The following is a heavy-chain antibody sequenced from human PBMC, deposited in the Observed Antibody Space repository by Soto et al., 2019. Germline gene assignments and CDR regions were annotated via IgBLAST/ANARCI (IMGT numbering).Heavy chain of an antibody. J-gene: IGHJ5*02. D-gene: IGHD2-2*01. CDR2: INHSGST. V-gene: IGHV4-34*01. CDR1: GGSFSGYY. Sequence: QVQLQQWGAGLLKPSETLSLTCAVYGGSFSGYYWSWIRQPPGKGLEWIGEINHSGSTNYNPSLKSRFTISVDTSKNQFSLELSSVTAADTAVYYCARTLEYCSSTSCSGNWFHPWGQGTLVTVSS. CDR3: ARTLEYCSSTSCSGNWFHP.